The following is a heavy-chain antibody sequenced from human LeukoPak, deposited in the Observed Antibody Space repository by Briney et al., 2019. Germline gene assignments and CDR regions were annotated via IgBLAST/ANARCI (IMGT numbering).Heavy chain of an antibody. CDR3: ARLELALYYYYMDV. CDR2: INHSGST. J-gene: IGHJ6*03. CDR1: GGSFSGYY. D-gene: IGHD3-10*01. V-gene: IGHV4-34*01. Sequence: PSETLSLTCAVYGGSFSGYYWSWIRQPPGKGLEWIGEINHSGSTNYNPSLKSRVTISVDTSKNQFSLKLSSVTAADTAVYYCARLELALYYYYMDVWGKGTTVTISS.